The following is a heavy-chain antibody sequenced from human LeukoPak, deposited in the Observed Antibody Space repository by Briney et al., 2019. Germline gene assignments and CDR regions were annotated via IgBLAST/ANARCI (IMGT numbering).Heavy chain of an antibody. Sequence: GASVQVSCKASGYTFTGYYIHWVRQAPGQGLEWMGWINPNSGGTNYAQKFQGRVTLTGDASITTAYMELSCLRSDDTAVYYCARGSSGPKWGQGTLVTVSS. CDR2: INPNSGGT. CDR3: ARGSSGPK. V-gene: IGHV1-2*02. J-gene: IGHJ4*02. CDR1: GYTFTGYY. D-gene: IGHD6-19*01.